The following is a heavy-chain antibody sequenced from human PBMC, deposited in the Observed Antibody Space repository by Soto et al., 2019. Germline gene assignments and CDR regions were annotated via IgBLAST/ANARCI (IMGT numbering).Heavy chain of an antibody. CDR3: ARQKQWLSPFDD. CDR2: IHNSGIT. CDR1: GASISSGDFY. D-gene: IGHD6-19*01. Sequence: QVQLQESGPGLVKPSQTLSLTCSVSGASISSGDFYWNGIRQHTGKGLEWIGYIHNSGITDYNPSLKSRVTILIDMSENQFSLKLTSVTAADTAVYYCARQKQWLSPFDDWGQGTLVTVSS. V-gene: IGHV4-31*03. J-gene: IGHJ4*02.